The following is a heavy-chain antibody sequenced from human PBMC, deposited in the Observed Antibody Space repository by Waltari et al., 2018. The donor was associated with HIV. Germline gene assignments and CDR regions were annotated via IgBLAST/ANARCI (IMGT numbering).Heavy chain of an antibody. J-gene: IGHJ4*02. Sequence: QLQLQESGPGLVKPSETLSLTCTVSGGSISSSSYYWGWIRQPPGKGLEWIGSIYYSGCTYYNPSLKSRVTISVDTSKNQFALKLSSVTAADTAVYYCARQRSYYDSSGNFDYWGQGTLVTVSS. CDR3: ARQRSYYDSSGNFDY. V-gene: IGHV4-39*01. D-gene: IGHD3-22*01. CDR1: GGSISSSSYY. CDR2: IYYSGCT.